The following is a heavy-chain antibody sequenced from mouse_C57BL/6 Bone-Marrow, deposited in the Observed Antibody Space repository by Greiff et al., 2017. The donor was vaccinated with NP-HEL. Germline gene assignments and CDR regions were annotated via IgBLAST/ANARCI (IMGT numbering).Heavy chain of an antibody. CDR2: IYPGGCYT. CDR1: GYTFTNYW. J-gene: IGHJ2*01. D-gene: IGHD1-1*01. CDR3: ARRDITTVVFDY. V-gene: IGHV1-63*01. Sequence: QVQLQQSGAELVRPGTSVKMSCKASGYTFTNYWIGWAKQRPGHGLEWIGDIYPGGCYTTSTAKFKGKAPLPADKSSSTAYMQFSSLTSEDSAIYYCARRDITTVVFDYWGQGTTLTVSS.